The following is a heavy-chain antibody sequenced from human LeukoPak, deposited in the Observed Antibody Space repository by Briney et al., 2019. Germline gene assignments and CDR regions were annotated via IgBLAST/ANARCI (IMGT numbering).Heavy chain of an antibody. CDR3: AREEYSSRRDQDPFDI. CDR1: GFTVSSHY. J-gene: IGHJ3*02. V-gene: IGHV3-66*01. CDR2: IYSGGST. D-gene: IGHD6-13*01. Sequence: GGSLRLSCAASGFTVSSHYMNWVRQAPGKGLEWVSVIYSGGSTNYADSVRGRFTISRDNSKNTLYLQMNSLRAEDTAVYYCAREEYSSRRDQDPFDIWGQGTTVTVSS.